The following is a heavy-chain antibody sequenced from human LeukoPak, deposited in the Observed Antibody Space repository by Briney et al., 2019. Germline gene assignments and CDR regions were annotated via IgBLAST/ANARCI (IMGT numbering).Heavy chain of an antibody. CDR2: ISAYNGNT. Sequence: ASVKVSCKASGYTFTSYGISWVRQAPGQGLEWMGWISAYNGNTNYAQKLQGRVTMTTDTSTSTAYMELRSLRSDDTAVYYCARDFSDDSSGYLTDYWGQGTPGHRLL. J-gene: IGHJ4*02. D-gene: IGHD3-22*01. CDR1: GYTFTSYG. CDR3: ARDFSDDSSGYLTDY. V-gene: IGHV1-18*01.